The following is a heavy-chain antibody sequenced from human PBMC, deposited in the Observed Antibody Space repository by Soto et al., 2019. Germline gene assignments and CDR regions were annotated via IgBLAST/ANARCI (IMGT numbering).Heavy chain of an antibody. V-gene: IGHV3-23*01. Sequence: GGSLRLSCAASGFTFIYYSMSWVRPTPATGLEWVSGVSGGGATTYYAASVKGRFTISRDNSKNTLYLQINSLRAEDTAVYYCAKQAGYSSDPFDYWGQGTLVTVSS. CDR1: GFTFIYYS. D-gene: IGHD6-19*01. CDR3: AKQAGYSSDPFDY. CDR2: VSGGGATT. J-gene: IGHJ4*02.